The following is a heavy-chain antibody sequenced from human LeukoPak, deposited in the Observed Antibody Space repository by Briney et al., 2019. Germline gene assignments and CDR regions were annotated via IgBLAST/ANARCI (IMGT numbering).Heavy chain of an antibody. V-gene: IGHV1-8*02. CDR1: GYTFTSYD. D-gene: IGHD1-1*01. CDR3: ARAGLLWKNWFDP. CDR2: MNPNSGNT. Sequence: ASVKVSCKASGYTFTSYDINWVRQATGQGLEWMGWMNPNSGNTGYAQKFQGRVTMTRNTSISTAYMELSSLRSEDTTVYYCARAGLLWKNWFDPWGQGTLVTVSS. J-gene: IGHJ5*02.